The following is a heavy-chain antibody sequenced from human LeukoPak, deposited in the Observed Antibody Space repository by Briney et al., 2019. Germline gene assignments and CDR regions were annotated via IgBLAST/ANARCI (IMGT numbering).Heavy chain of an antibody. D-gene: IGHD3-10*01. Sequence: GGSLRLSCAASGFTFDDYGMSWVRQAPGKGLEWVSGLTWNGDGTGYADSVKGRFTISRDNAKNSLYLQMNSLTAEDTALSHCAGGYYGRHDYWGQGILVTVSS. CDR3: AGGYYGRHDY. CDR1: GFTFDDYG. V-gene: IGHV3-20*01. J-gene: IGHJ4*02. CDR2: LTWNGDGT.